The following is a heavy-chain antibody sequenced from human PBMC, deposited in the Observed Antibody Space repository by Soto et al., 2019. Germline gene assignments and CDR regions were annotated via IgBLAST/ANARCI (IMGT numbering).Heavy chain of an antibody. V-gene: IGHV5-51*01. CDR1: GYSFTGYW. J-gene: IGHJ5*02. CDR2: IYGGDSDV. Sequence: GESLKISLQGSGYSFTGYWIGWVRQMPGKGLEWMGVIYGGDSDVTYSPSFQGQVTISVDRSRNTAYLQWSSLRASDTAIYYCARHRNAVWFDPWGQGTPVTVSS. CDR3: ARHRNAVWFDP.